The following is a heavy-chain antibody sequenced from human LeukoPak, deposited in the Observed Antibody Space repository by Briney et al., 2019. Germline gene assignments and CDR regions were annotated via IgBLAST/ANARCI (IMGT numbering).Heavy chain of an antibody. CDR3: ARLPRGGSYLDY. V-gene: IGHV3-30-3*01. Sequence: PGRSLRLSCAASGFIFSNYAMHRVRQAPGKGLEWVAVISYDGSNKYYADSVKGRFTISRDNSKNTLSLQMNSLRAEDTAVYYCARLPRGGSYLDYWGQGTLVTVSS. CDR2: ISYDGSNK. J-gene: IGHJ4*02. CDR1: GFIFSNYA. D-gene: IGHD1-26*01.